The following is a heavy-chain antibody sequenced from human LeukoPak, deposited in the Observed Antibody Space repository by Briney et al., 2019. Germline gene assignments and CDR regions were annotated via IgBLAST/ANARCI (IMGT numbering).Heavy chain of an antibody. CDR3: VPAASSGTYFEY. Sequence: GGSLRLSCAASGFIFSSYDMLWVRQAPGKGLEWVAVASSEVSHRYYGDSVKGRFTISRDNSKNTLYLQMNSLRTEDTALYYCVPAASSGTYFEYWGQGTLVTVSS. V-gene: IGHV3-30*03. J-gene: IGHJ4*02. D-gene: IGHD3-10*01. CDR1: GFIFSSYD. CDR2: ASSEVSHR.